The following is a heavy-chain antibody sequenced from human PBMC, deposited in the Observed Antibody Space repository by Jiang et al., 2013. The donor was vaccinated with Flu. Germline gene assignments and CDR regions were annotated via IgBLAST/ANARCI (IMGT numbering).Heavy chain of an antibody. J-gene: IGHJ2*01. CDR2: VTYRGRT. V-gene: IGHV4-39*01. CDR3: ARHDPDFWNGYYNFDV. CDR1: VSPSAEVVFP. D-gene: IGHD3-3*01. Sequence: GLVKPSETLALTCDVSVSPSAEVVFPGAGSASPQGRDWSGFGSISYSVTYRGRTDYSPSLRSRVTISVDTSKNQFSLNLNSVTAADTGLYYCARHDPDFWNGYYNFDVWGRGTLVTVSS.